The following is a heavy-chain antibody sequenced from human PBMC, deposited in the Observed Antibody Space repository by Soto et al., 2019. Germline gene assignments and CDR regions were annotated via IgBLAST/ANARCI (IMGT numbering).Heavy chain of an antibody. Sequence: QLQLQESGPGLVKPSETLSLTCTVSGGSISSSSYYWGWIRQPPGKGLEWIGSIYYSGSTYYNPSLKSRVTISVDTSKNQFSLTLSSVTAADTAVYYCESHSHLRQLVALYGMDVLGQGTTVTVSS. V-gene: IGHV4-39*01. J-gene: IGHJ6*02. CDR1: GGSISSSSYY. D-gene: IGHD6-6*01. CDR3: ESHSHLRQLVALYGMDV. CDR2: IYYSGST.